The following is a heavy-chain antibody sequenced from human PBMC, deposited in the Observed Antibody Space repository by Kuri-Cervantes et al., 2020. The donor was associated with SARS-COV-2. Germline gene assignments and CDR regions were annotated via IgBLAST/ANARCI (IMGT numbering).Heavy chain of an antibody. CDR3: AREEFCNDTNCYTVIDY. D-gene: IGHD2-2*02. V-gene: IGHV3-30-3*01. Sequence: GGSLRLSCTASGFTFSSHAMHWVRQAPGQGLEWVTVISYHGINKYYTDSVKGRFTISRDNSKNTLYLQMHSLRAEDTAVYYCAREEFCNDTNCYTVIDYWGQGTLVTVSS. CDR1: GFTFSSHA. J-gene: IGHJ4*02. CDR2: ISYHGINK.